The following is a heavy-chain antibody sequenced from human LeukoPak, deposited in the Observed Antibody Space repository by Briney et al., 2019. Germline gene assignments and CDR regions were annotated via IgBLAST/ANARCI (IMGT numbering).Heavy chain of an antibody. J-gene: IGHJ4*02. Sequence: SETLSLTCAVYGGSFSGYYWSWIRQPPGKGLEWTGEINHGGSTNYNPSLKSRVTISVDTSKNQFSLKLSSVTAADTAVYYCAKEGSGYYPFIDYWGQGTLVTVSS. CDR1: GGSFSGYY. CDR3: AKEGSGYYPFIDY. D-gene: IGHD3-22*01. CDR2: INHGGST. V-gene: IGHV4-34*01.